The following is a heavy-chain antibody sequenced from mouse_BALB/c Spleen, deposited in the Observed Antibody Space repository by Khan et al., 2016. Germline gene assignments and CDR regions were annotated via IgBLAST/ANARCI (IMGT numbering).Heavy chain of an antibody. CDR3: ARCHRYGEAMDY. CDR1: GYSITSDYA. V-gene: IGHV3-2*02. CDR2: ISYSGST. Sequence: EVQRQESGPGLVKPSQSLSLTCTVTGYSITSDYAWNWIRQFPGNKLEWMGYISYSGSTSYNPSLKSRISITRDTSKNQFFLQLNSVTTEDTATYYFARCHRYGEAMDYWGQGTSVTVSS. D-gene: IGHD2-14*01. J-gene: IGHJ4*01.